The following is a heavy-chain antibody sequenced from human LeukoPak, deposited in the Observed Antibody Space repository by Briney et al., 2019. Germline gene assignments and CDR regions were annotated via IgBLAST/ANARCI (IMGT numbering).Heavy chain of an antibody. CDR1: GFTFDDYG. J-gene: IGHJ4*02. CDR2: INWNGAAT. CDR3: ARAPGVRQWVEFETPNF. D-gene: IGHD3-10*01. V-gene: IGHV3-20*04. Sequence: PGGSLRLSCAASGFTFDDYGMTWVRHAPEKGREWVSGINWNGAATGYADSVKGRFTISRDNAKNSLYLQMNSLRVEDTALYYCARAPGVRQWVEFETPNFWGRGIMVTVSS.